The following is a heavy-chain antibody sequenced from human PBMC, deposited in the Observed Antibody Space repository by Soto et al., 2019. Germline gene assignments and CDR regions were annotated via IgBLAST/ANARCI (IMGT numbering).Heavy chain of an antibody. D-gene: IGHD3-10*01. CDR2: IIPIFGIK. Sequence: QMQLVQSGAEVKERGSSVKISCKTSGGTFNTYALTWVRQAPGQGLEWIGGIIPIFGIKNVAQRFQGRVTINADESLTTAYMEMTSLSSDDTAVYYCAKEAGDHWGQGTLVTVSS. V-gene: IGHV1-69*01. J-gene: IGHJ4*02. CDR3: AKEAGDH. CDR1: GGTFNTYA.